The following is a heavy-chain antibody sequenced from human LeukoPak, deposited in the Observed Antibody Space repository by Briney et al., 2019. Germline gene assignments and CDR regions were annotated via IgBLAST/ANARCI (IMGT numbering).Heavy chain of an antibody. CDR3: ARLAVAGNFDY. CDR1: GYTFTGYY. CDR2: INPNSGGT. V-gene: IGHV1-2*06. J-gene: IGHJ4*02. D-gene: IGHD6-19*01. Sequence: GASVKVSCKASGYTFTGYYMHWVRQAPGQGLEGMGRINPNSGGTNYAQKFQGTVTMTRDTSISTAYMELSRLRSDDTAVYYCARLAVAGNFDYWGQGTLVTVSS.